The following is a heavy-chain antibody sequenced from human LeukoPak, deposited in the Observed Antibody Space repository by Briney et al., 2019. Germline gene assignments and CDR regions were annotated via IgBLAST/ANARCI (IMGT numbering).Heavy chain of an antibody. CDR2: ISIDGSRQ. J-gene: IGHJ4*02. D-gene: IGHD5-12*01. CDR3: ARVRGYSGYDYGY. Sequence: TGGSLRLSCAPSIGFTLRNYAIHWVRQAPGKGLEWVAVISIDGSRQHYADFLVGRFTISRDNSKNTVSLQMSSLRTEDTAVYFCARVRGYSGYDYGYWGQGTLVTVSS. CDR1: GFTLRNYA. V-gene: IGHV3-30*15.